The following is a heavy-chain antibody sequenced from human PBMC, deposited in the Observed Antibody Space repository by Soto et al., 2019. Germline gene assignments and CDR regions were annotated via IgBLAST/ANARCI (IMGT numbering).Heavy chain of an antibody. CDR2: IGTAGDT. CDR1: GFTFSNYD. V-gene: IGHV3-13*01. J-gene: IGHJ6*02. CDR3: TRVASSSPYFYYGMDV. Sequence: GGSLRLSCAASGFTFSNYDMHWVRQATGRGLEWVSGIGTAGDTYYPGSVKGRFTISRENAKNSLYLQMNSLRAEDTAVYYCTRVASSSPYFYYGMDVWGQGTTVTVSS. D-gene: IGHD6-13*01.